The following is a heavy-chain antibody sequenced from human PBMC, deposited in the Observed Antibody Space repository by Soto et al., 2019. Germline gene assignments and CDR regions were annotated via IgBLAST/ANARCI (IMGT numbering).Heavy chain of an antibody. J-gene: IGHJ4*02. CDR3: ARPSVPATRGPLDY. V-gene: IGHV4-59*01. CDR2: IYYTGAT. D-gene: IGHD6-19*01. Sequence: ASETLSLTCTVSGGSSGAYFWNWVRQPPGKGLEWIGNIYYTGATSYNPSLESRVTISLDTSKNQFSLRLSSVTAADTAVYYCARPSVPATRGPLDYWGQGALVTVSS. CDR1: GGSSGAYF.